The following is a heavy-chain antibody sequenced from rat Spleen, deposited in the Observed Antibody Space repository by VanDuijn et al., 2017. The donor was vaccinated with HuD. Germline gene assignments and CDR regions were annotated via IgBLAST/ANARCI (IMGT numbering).Heavy chain of an antibody. D-gene: IGHD1-6*01. Sequence: EVQLEESGGGLVQPGRSLKLSCAASGFTFSDYAMAWVRQAPKKGLEWVATIIYDGSTYYRDSVKGRFTISRDNAKSTLFLQMDSLRSEDTATYYCARPRMYTTYYPNWFAYWGQGTLVTVSS. CDR2: IIYDGST. CDR1: GFTFSDYA. CDR3: ARPRMYTTYYPNWFAY. J-gene: IGHJ3*01. V-gene: IGHV5-17*01.